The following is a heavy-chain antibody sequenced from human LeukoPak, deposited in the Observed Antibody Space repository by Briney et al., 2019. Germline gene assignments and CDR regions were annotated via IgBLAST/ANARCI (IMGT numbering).Heavy chain of an antibody. V-gene: IGHV4-34*01. CDR1: GGSFSGYY. D-gene: IGHD2-15*01. CDR3: ASTTPLGYCSGGSCYSLDH. CDR2: INHSGST. Sequence: SETLSLTCAVYGGSFSGYYWSWIRQPPGKGLEWIGEINHSGSTNYNPSLKSRVTMSVDTSKNQFSLKLSSVTAADTAVYYCASTTPLGYCSGGSCYSLDHWGQGTLVTVSS. J-gene: IGHJ4*02.